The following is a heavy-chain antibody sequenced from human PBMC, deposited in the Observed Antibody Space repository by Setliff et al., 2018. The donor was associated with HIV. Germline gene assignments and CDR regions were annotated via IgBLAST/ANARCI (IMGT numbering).Heavy chain of an antibody. CDR2: IKENGAEK. J-gene: IGHJ4*02. V-gene: IGHV3-7*03. D-gene: IGHD3-22*01. CDR1: GFTFSTYW. CDR3: ARSVPDSAYRPTDY. Sequence: GGSLRLSCAASGFTFSTYWMSWFRQAPGKGLEWVANIKENGAEKYYGDSVKGRFTISRDNAKNSLYLQMSSRRVEDTAVYYCARSVPDSAYRPTDYWGQGTQVTVSS.